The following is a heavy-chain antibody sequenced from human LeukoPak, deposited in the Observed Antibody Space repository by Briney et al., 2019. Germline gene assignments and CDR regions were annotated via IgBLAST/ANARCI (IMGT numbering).Heavy chain of an antibody. CDR1: GYSFTNYW. CDR2: IYPGDSDT. CDR3: ARRDGYCSSTSCYADYYYGMDV. D-gene: IGHD2-2*01. V-gene: IGHV5-51*01. J-gene: IGHJ6*02. Sequence: GESLKISCKGSGYSFTNYWIGWVRQMPGKGLAWMGIIYPGDSDTTYSPSFQGQVTISADKSISTAYLQWSSLKASDTAMYYCARRDGYCSSTSCYADYYYGMDVWGQGTTVTVSS.